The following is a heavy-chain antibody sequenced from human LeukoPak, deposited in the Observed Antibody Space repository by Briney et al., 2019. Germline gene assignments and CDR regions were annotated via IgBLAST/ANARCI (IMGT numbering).Heavy chain of an antibody. CDR1: GFTFDDYA. D-gene: IGHD3-22*01. Sequence: GGSLRLSCAASGFTFDDYAMHWVRQAPGKGLEWVSLIGGDGGSTYYADSVKGRFTISRDNSKNSLFLQMKSLRTDDTALYYCVKEPHYYDRSGYFWGQGTLVTVSS. CDR3: VKEPHYYDRSGYF. V-gene: IGHV3-43*02. J-gene: IGHJ4*02. CDR2: IGGDGGST.